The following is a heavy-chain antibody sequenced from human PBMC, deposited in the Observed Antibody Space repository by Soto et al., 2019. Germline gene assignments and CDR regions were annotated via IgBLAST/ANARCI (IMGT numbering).Heavy chain of an antibody. CDR3: AIANCGDDAY. J-gene: IGHJ1*01. CDR2: IKAYSCST. V-gene: IGHV1-18*01. CDR1: GYTFPTST. Sequence: QLQLVQSGADAKKPGASVTVSCKASGYTFPTSTISWLPPAPGQGLEWMGWIKAYSCSTNSAQKLQGRVTMTTGTSTSTADMEVRSLRTGDAAIYFCAIANCGDDAYGGQGTLFTVSS. D-gene: IGHD4-17*01.